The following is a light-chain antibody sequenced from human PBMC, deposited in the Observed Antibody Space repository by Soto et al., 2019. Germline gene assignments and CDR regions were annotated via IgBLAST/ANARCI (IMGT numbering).Light chain of an antibody. J-gene: IGKJ2*01. CDR1: QNVSNW. CDR3: QQYSKEST. CDR2: KAS. Sequence: DVEMTQSPSTLPTSIGDRVTLNCRASQNVSNWLAWYQQKPGKAPKLLIYKASRLESGVPSRFSASGSGTYFTLTSNSLHSDDFATYFRQQYSKESTFGQGTKLEIK. V-gene: IGKV1-5*03.